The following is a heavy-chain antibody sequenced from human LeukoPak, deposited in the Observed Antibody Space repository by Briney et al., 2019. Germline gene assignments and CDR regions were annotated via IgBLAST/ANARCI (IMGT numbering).Heavy chain of an antibody. CDR1: GFSFTSYW. CDR3: ARDRGYFDL. CDR2: IKEDGSEK. Sequence: PGGSLRLSCAASGFSFTSYWMSWVRQAPGKGLEWLANIKEDGSEKYYVDSVKGRFTISRDNAKNSLYLQMNSLRAEDTAVYYCARDRGYFDLWGRGTLVTVSS. J-gene: IGHJ2*01. V-gene: IGHV3-7*01.